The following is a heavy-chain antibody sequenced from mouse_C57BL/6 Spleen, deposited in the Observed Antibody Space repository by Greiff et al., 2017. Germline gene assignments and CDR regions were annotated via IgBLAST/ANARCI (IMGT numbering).Heavy chain of an antibody. CDR1: GFNIKDDY. Sequence: EVKLQESGAELVRPGASVKLSCTASGFNIKDDYMHWVKQRPEQGLEWIGWIDPENGDTEYASKFQGKATITADTSSNTAYLQLSSLTSEDTAVYYCTPGSWDYWGQGTTLTVSS. CDR2: IDPENGDT. V-gene: IGHV14-4*01. D-gene: IGHD1-1*02. J-gene: IGHJ2*01. CDR3: TPGSWDY.